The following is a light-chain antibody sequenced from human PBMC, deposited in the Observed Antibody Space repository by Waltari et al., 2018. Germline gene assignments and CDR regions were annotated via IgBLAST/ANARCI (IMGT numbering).Light chain of an antibody. CDR2: RAS. CDR1: QSVLYWSNNQHL. V-gene: IGKV4-1*01. Sequence: DIVLTQSPDSLAVSLGERATRNCRTSQSVLYWSNNQHLLAWYQHKPGQPPKLLIFRASARESGVPDRFNGSVSGTDFTLTISDLQAEDVATYFCQQYYQTPNTFGRGTNLEI. CDR3: QQYYQTPNT. J-gene: IGKJ2*01.